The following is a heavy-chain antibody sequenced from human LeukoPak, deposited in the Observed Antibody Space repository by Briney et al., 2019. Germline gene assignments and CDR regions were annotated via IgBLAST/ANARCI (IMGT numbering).Heavy chain of an antibody. D-gene: IGHD3-10*01. CDR3: ARHSPRYYYGSGRNHNWFDP. J-gene: IGHJ5*02. CDR2: IYYSGST. V-gene: IGHV4-59*08. CDR1: GGSISSYY. Sequence: SETLSLTCTVSGGSISSYYWSWIRQPPGKGLEWIGYIYYSGSTNYNPSLKSRVTISVDTSKNQFSLKLTSVTAADTAVYYCARHSPRYYYGSGRNHNWFDPWGQGTLVTVSS.